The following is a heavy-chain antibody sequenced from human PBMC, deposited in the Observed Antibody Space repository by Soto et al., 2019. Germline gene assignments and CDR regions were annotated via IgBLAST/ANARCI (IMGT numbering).Heavy chain of an antibody. V-gene: IGHV1-18*01. J-gene: IGHJ4*02. CDR2: ISAYNGNT. CDR1: GYTFTSYG. Sequence: QVQLVQSGAEVKKPGASVKVSCKASGYTFTSYGISWVRQAPGQGLEWMGWISAYNGNTNYAQKLQGRVTMTPDTPTSTAYMELGSLRSDDTAVYYCARLFLWFGEPRGEYYFDYWGQGTLVTVSS. D-gene: IGHD3-10*01. CDR3: ARLFLWFGEPRGEYYFDY.